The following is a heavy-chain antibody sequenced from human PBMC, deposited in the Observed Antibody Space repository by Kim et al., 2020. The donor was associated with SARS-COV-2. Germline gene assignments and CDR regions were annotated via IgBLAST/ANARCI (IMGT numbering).Heavy chain of an antibody. CDR2: IYYSGST. J-gene: IGHJ4*02. CDR1: GGSISSGGYY. D-gene: IGHD2-15*01. CDR3: ARGPLGYCSGGSCYWAFDY. V-gene: IGHV4-31*03. Sequence: SETLSLTCTVSGGSISSGGYYWSWIRQHPGKGLEWIGYIYYSGSTYYNPSLKSRVTISVDTSKNQFSLKLSSVTAADTAVYYCARGPLGYCSGGSCYWAFDYWGQGTLVTVYS.